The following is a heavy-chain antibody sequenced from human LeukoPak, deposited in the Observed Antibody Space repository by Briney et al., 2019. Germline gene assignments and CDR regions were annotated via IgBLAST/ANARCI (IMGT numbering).Heavy chain of an antibody. CDR3: ARDVSDRSGWYGEDY. Sequence: PSETLPLTCSVSGGSISSGGYYWSWIRQHPGKGLEWIGNIYNSGSTYYNPSLKSRVTISVDTSKNQFPLKLSSVTAADTAVYYCARDVSDRSGWYGEDYWGQGTLVTVSS. CDR2: IYNSGST. D-gene: IGHD6-19*01. J-gene: IGHJ4*02. V-gene: IGHV4-31*03. CDR1: GGSISSGGYY.